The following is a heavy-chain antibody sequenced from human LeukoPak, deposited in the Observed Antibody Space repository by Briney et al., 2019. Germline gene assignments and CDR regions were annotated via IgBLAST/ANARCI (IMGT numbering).Heavy chain of an antibody. CDR3: ARVGSGWGDFDY. J-gene: IGHJ4*02. V-gene: IGHV4-34*01. D-gene: IGHD6-19*01. CDR1: GGSFSGYY. CDR2: INHSGST. Sequence: SETLSLTCAVYGGSFSGYYWSWIRQPPGKGLEWIGEINHSGSTNYNPSLKSRVTISVDTSKNQFSLNLSSVTAADTAVYYCARVGSGWGDFDYWGQGNLVTVSS.